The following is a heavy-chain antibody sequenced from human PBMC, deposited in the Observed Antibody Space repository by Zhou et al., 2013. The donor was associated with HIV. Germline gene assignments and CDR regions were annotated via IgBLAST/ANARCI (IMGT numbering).Heavy chain of an antibody. J-gene: IGHJ3*02. Sequence: QVQLVQSGAEVKKPGASVKVSCKASGYTFTAYAIHWVRQAPGQRLEWMGWINPNSGGTNYAQKFQDRVTMTGDTSAGTVYLDLSGLRSDDTAVYYCGRDWGSYDAFDIWGQGDTGHRLF. CDR2: INPNSGGT. CDR1: GYTFTAYA. V-gene: IGHV1-2*02. CDR3: GRDWGSYDAFDI. D-gene: IGHD3-16*01.